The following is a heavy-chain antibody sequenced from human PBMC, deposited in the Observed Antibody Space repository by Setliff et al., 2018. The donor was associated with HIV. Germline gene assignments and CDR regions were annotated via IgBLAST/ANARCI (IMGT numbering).Heavy chain of an antibody. D-gene: IGHD2-21*02. CDR1: GDTDFY. CDR2: IHASGKT. Sequence: PSETLSLTCTVSGDTDFYWNWIRQPPGKGLEWIGYIHASGKTNYNPSLKSRVTISLDTSKMQFPLHLTSVTAADTAVYYCATLDPSGGNFLAYWGQGTLVTVSS. CDR3: ATLDPSGGNFLAY. V-gene: IGHV4-4*09. J-gene: IGHJ4*02.